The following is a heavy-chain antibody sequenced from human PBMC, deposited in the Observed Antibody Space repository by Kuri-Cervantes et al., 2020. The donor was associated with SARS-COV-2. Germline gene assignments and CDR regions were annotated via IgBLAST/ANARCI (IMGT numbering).Heavy chain of an antibody. V-gene: IGHV1-69*06. D-gene: IGHD3-9*01. CDR3: ARHPGVLRYFDWLNFDY. J-gene: IGHJ4*02. CDR1: GGTFSSYA. CDR2: IIPIFSTA. Sequence: SVKVSCKASGGTFSSYAISWVRQAPGQGLEWMGGIIPIFSTANYAQKFQGRVTITADKSTSTAYMELSSLRSEDTAVYYCARHPGVLRYFDWLNFDYWGQGTLVTVSS.